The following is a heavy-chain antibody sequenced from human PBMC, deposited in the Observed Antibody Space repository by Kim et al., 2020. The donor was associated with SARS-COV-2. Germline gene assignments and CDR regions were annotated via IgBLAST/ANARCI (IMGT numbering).Heavy chain of an antibody. Sequence: SETLSLTCTVSGGSISSSSYYWGWIRQPPGKGLEWIGSIYYSGSTYYNPSLKSRVTISVDTSKNQFSLKLSSVTAADTAVYYCARRRATGCLDYWGQGT. J-gene: IGHJ4*02. CDR1: GGSISSSSYY. V-gene: IGHV4-39*07. CDR3: ARRRATGCLDY. D-gene: IGHD1-26*01. CDR2: IYYSGST.